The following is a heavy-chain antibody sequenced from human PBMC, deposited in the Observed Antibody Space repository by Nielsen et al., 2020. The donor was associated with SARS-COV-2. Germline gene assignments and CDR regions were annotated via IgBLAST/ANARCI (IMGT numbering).Heavy chain of an antibody. J-gene: IGHJ3*02. V-gene: IGHV3-7*01. Sequence: GESLKISCAASGFTFSSYAMSWVRQAPGKGLEWVANIKQDGSEKYYVDSVKGRFTISRDNAKNSLYLQMNSLRAEDTAVYYCARAPDAFDIWGQGTMVTVSS. CDR1: GFTFSSYA. CDR2: IKQDGSEK. CDR3: ARAPDAFDI.